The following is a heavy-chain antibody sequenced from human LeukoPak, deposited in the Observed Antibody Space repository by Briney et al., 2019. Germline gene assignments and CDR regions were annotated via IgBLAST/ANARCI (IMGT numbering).Heavy chain of an antibody. D-gene: IGHD2-21*02. CDR2: INAGNGNT. Sequence: ASVKVSCKASGYTFTSHAMHWVRQAPGQRLEWMGWINAGNGNTKYSQKFQGRVTITRDTSASTAYMELSSLRSEDTAVYYCARAKRRVPHIVVVTAIQKKEGFWFDPWGQGTLVTVSS. CDR1: GYTFTSHA. CDR3: ARAKRRVPHIVVVTAIQKKEGFWFDP. V-gene: IGHV1-3*01. J-gene: IGHJ5*02.